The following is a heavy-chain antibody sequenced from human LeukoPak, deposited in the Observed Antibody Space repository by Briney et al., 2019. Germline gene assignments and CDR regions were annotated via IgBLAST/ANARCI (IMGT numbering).Heavy chain of an antibody. Sequence: ASVKVSCKASGYTFTSYGISWVRQAPGQGLDGMGWISAYNGNTNYAQKLQGRVTMTTDTSTSTAYMELRSLRSDDTAVYYCARVAVAGTGSDAFDIWGQGTMVTVSS. CDR1: GYTFTSYG. D-gene: IGHD6-19*01. V-gene: IGHV1-18*01. CDR2: ISAYNGNT. J-gene: IGHJ3*02. CDR3: ARVAVAGTGSDAFDI.